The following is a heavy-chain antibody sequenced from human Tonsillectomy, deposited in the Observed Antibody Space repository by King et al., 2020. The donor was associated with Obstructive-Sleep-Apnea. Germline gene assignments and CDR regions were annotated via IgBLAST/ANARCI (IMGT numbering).Heavy chain of an antibody. V-gene: IGHV3-9*01. D-gene: IGHD2/OR15-2a*01. CDR3: AKDTTPNVFYYFDS. CDR2: ISWDSGSI. J-gene: IGHJ4*02. Sequence: VQLVESGGGLVQPGRSLRLSCAASGFTFDDYAMHWVRQAPGKGLEWVSGISWDSGSINYADSVKGRFTISRDNAKNSLYLQMNSLRADDTALYYCAKDTTPNVFYYFDSWGKGTLVTVSS. CDR1: GFTFDDYA.